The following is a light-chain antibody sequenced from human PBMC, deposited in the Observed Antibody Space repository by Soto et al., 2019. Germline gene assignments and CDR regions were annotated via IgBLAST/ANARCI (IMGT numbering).Light chain of an antibody. V-gene: IGKV1-5*01. Sequence: DIQMTQSPSTLSASIGDRVTITCRASQSISSWLAWYQQKPGKAPKLLIYDASSLESGVPSRFSGSGFGTEFTLTISSLQPEDFATYYCQQHGQWPITFGQGTRLEIK. CDR1: QSISSW. CDR3: QQHGQWPIT. J-gene: IGKJ5*01. CDR2: DAS.